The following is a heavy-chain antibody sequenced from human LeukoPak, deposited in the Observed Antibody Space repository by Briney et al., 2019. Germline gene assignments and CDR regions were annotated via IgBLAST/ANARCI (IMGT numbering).Heavy chain of an antibody. CDR3: ARDRLGPSFSVSHFDL. CDR1: GFTFVDYG. D-gene: IGHD3-3*02. V-gene: IGHV3-20*04. Sequence: GGSLRLSCATSGFTFVDYGLSWVRRAPGKGLEWLCAINCNGAITDYADSVKGRFTISRDNARNSLYLRMDSLRAEDTALYYCARDRLGPSFSVSHFDLWGQGTLVTVSS. J-gene: IGHJ4*02. CDR2: INCNGAIT.